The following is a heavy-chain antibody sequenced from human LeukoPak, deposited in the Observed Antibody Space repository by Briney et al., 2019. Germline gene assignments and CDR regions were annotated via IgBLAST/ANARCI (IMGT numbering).Heavy chain of an antibody. CDR2: IYSGGST. CDR3: ARIQDHYHGSGSYLNWFDP. J-gene: IGHJ5*02. D-gene: IGHD3-10*01. CDR1: GFTVISNY. Sequence: GGALRLSCAASGFTVISNYMSWVRQAPGKGLEWVSVIYSGGSTYYADSVKGRFTISRDNSKNTLYLQMNSLRAEDTAVYYCARIQDHYHGSGSYLNWFDPWGQGTLVTVSS. V-gene: IGHV3-53*01.